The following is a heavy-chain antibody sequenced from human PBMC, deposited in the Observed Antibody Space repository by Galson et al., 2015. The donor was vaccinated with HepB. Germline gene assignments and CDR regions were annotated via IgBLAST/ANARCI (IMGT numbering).Heavy chain of an antibody. V-gene: IGHV4-31*03. CDR2: IYYSGST. D-gene: IGHD2-2*01. CDR1: GGSISSGGYY. CDR3: ARGAGYCSSTSCSGYGMDV. J-gene: IGHJ6*02. Sequence: TLSLTCTVSGGSISSGGYYWSWIRQHPGKGLEWIGYIYYSGSTYYNPSLESRVTISVDTSKNQFSLKLSSVTAADTAVYYCARGAGYCSSTSCSGYGMDVWGQGTTVTVSS.